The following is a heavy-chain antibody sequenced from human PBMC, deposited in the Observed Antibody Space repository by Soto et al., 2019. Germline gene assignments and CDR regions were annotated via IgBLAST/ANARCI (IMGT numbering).Heavy chain of an antibody. D-gene: IGHD3-16*01. CDR2: IWYDGSNK. V-gene: IGHV3-33*01. CDR3: TRDAPGDKAI. J-gene: IGHJ4*02. Sequence: KRMEWVAVIWYDGSNKYYADSVKGRFTISRDNSKNTLYLQMNSLRAEDTAVYYGTRDAPGDKAIWGQGTPVPVSS.